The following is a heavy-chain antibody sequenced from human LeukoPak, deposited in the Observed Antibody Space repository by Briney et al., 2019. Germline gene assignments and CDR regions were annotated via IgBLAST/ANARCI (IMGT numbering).Heavy chain of an antibody. V-gene: IGHV4-59*01. Sequence: SETLSLTCTVSGGSISSYYWSWIRQPPGKGLEWIGYIYYSGSTNYNPSLKSRVTISVDTSKNQFSLKLSSVTAADTAVYYCARDSLIAVAGTFYYYGMDVWGQGTTVTVSS. D-gene: IGHD6-19*01. CDR2: IYYSGST. J-gene: IGHJ6*02. CDR3: ARDSLIAVAGTFYYYGMDV. CDR1: GGSISSYY.